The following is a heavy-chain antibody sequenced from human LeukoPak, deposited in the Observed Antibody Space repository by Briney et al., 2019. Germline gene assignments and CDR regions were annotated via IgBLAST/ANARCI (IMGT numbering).Heavy chain of an antibody. J-gene: IGHJ4*02. Sequence: GGSLRLSCAASGFTVSNNYMSWVRQAPGKGLEWVSVIYSGDNTYYVESVKGRFTIFRDNSKNTLFLQMNRLRAEDTAVYYCAGRRVLDASFDYWGQGTLVTVSS. CDR2: IYSGDNT. D-gene: IGHD3-16*01. CDR1: GFTVSNNY. V-gene: IGHV3-66*02. CDR3: AGRRVLDASFDY.